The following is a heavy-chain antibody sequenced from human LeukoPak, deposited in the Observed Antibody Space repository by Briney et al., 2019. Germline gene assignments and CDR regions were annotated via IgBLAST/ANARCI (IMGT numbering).Heavy chain of an antibody. J-gene: IGHJ4*02. CDR2: ISYDGSNK. CDR1: GFTFSSYG. CDR3: AKDWAVYSSSWYSDY. Sequence: GRSLRLSCAASGFTFSSYGMPWVRQAPGKGLEWVAVISYDGSNKYYADSVKGRFTISRDNSKNTLYLQMNSLRAEDTAVYYCAKDWAVYSSSWYSDYWGQGTLVTVSS. D-gene: IGHD6-13*01. V-gene: IGHV3-30*18.